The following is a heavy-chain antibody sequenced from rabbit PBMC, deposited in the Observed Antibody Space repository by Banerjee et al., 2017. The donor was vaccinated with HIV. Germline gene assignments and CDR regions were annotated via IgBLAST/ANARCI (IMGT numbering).Heavy chain of an antibody. Sequence: QSLEETGGDLVKPGGSLKLTCTASGFSVSSSYYMHWGRQAPGKGLEWIACIYGGGSSTYYATWAKGRFTISKPSSTAVTLQMTSLTAADTASYFCARATTYGYGRYPYSFNLWGQGTLVTVS. J-gene: IGHJ4*01. CDR3: ARATTYGYGRYPYSFNL. CDR1: GFSVSSSYY. CDR2: IYGGGSST. D-gene: IGHD6-1*01. V-gene: IGHV1S40*01.